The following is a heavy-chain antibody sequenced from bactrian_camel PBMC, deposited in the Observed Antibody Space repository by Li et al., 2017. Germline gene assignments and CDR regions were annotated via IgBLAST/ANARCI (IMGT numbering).Heavy chain of an antibody. Sequence: VQLVESGGGSVQPGGSLRLSCAASGFTFSTYGMSWVRQSPGKGLEWVSHINTGGDSTFYADSVKGRFTFSRDNAKNTMYLQMNSLKPEDTAMYYCNSWPPPATGTGYDYWGQGTQVTVS. J-gene: IGHJ4*01. CDR1: GFTFSTYG. CDR3: NSWPPPATGTGYDY. D-gene: IGHD4*01. V-gene: IGHV3S40*01. CDR2: INTGGDST.